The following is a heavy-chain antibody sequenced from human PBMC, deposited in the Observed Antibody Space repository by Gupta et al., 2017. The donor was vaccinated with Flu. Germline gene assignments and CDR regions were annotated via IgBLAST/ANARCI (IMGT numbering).Heavy chain of an antibody. J-gene: IGHJ4*02. CDR3: AKGGDSSGYPDY. Sequence: EVQLLESGGGLVQPGGSRRPSCAASGFPFTSFAMGWVRQAPGKGLEWVSAISGSGGSTYYADSVKGRFTISRDNSKNTLYLQMNSLRAEDTAVYYCAKGGDSSGYPDYWGQGTLVTVSS. V-gene: IGHV3-23*01. D-gene: IGHD3-22*01. CDR1: GFPFTSFA. CDR2: ISGSGGST.